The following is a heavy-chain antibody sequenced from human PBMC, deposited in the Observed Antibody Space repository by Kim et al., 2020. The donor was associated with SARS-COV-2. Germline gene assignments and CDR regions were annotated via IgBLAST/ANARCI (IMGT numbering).Heavy chain of an antibody. Sequence: GGSLRLSCAASGFTVRRSYMSWVRQAPGKGLEWVSLLYGGGDTKYADSVKGRFTISRDDSRNTLLLQMNSLRAEDTAIYYCARATGPTKKEWPFLDNWG. V-gene: IGHV3-53*01. D-gene: IGHD3-3*01. CDR3: ARATGPTKKEWPFLDN. CDR2: LYGGGDT. CDR1: GFTVRRSY. J-gene: IGHJ4*01.